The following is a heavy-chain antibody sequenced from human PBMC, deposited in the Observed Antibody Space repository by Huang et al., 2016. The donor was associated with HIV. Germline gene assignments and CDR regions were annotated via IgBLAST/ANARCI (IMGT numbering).Heavy chain of an antibody. J-gene: IGHJ1*01. CDR2: IIPISCTA. V-gene: IGHV1-69*13. CDR1: GGTFNSKT. CDR3: ARDGGRGYSYGYMDS. D-gene: IGHD5-18*01. Sequence: QVQLVQSGAEVKKPGSSVKVSCKASGGTFNSKTVSWVRRAPGQGLDWMGRIIPISCTANYAQNFQGRVTLTADDSTSTAHMELSSLTSEDTARYYCARDGGRGYSYGYMDSWGQGTLVTVSS.